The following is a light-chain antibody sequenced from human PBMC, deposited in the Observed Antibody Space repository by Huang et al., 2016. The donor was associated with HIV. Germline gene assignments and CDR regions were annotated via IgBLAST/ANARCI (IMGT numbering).Light chain of an antibody. CDR2: AAS. Sequence: DIKMTQPPSSLSASVGDRVTIPCRASQIISSNLNWYQQKPGKAPKLLIYAASRLQSGVPSRFSGSGSGTDFTLAISSLQPEDFATYYCQQSYSIPWTFGQGTKVEIK. CDR1: QIISSN. J-gene: IGKJ1*01. V-gene: IGKV1-39*01. CDR3: QQSYSIPWT.